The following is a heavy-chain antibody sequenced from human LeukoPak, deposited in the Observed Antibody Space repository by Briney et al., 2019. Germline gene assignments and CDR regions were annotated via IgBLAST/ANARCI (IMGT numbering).Heavy chain of an antibody. CDR2: INPDSGGT. D-gene: IGHD6-19*01. Sequence: ASVKVSCKASAYTFTGYYMHWVRQAPGQGLEWMGWINPDSGGTNYAQKFQGRVTMARDTSISTAYMEVSRLRSDDTAVYYCAREGSGWYGNFDYWGQGTLVTVSS. CDR3: AREGSGWYGNFDY. J-gene: IGHJ4*02. V-gene: IGHV1-2*02. CDR1: AYTFTGYY.